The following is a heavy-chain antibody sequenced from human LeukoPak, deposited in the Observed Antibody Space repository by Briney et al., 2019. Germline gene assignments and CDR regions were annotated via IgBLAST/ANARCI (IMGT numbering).Heavy chain of an antibody. CDR3: AWGYCSSTSCYNSYYYYYYMDV. D-gene: IGHD2-2*02. CDR1: GGSFSGYY. Sequence: SETLSLTCAVYGGSFSGYYWSWIRQPPGKGLEWIGEINHSGSTNYNPSLKSRVTISVDTSKNQFSLKLSSVTAADTSVYYCAWGYCSSTSCYNSYYYYYYMDVWGKGTTVTVSS. J-gene: IGHJ6*03. V-gene: IGHV4-34*01. CDR2: INHSGST.